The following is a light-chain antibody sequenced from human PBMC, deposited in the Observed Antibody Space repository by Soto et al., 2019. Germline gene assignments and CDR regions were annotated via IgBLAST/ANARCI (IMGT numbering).Light chain of an antibody. CDR3: SSYTSSRTYV. V-gene: IGLV2-14*01. J-gene: IGLJ1*01. Sequence: QSALTQAASVSGSPGQSITISCTGTSSDVGAYSYVSWYQQHPGKAPKLIIYDVSDRPSGISNRFSGSKSDNTASLTISGLQAEDEAEYYCSSYTSSRTYVFGTGTKVTVL. CDR2: DVS. CDR1: SSDVGAYSY.